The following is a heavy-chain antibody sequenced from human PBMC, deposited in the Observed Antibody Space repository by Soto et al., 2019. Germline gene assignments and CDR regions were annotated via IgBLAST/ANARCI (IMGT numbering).Heavy chain of an antibody. J-gene: IGHJ6*02. CDR3: ARDYYDFWSGGYYYGMDV. D-gene: IGHD3-3*01. Sequence: ASVKVSCKASGYTFTSYGISWVRQAPGQGLEWMGWISAYNGNTNYAQKLQGRVTMTRDTSISTAYMELSRLRSDDTAVYYCARDYYDFWSGGYYYGMDVWGQGTTVTVSS. CDR1: GYTFTSYG. V-gene: IGHV1-18*01. CDR2: ISAYNGNT.